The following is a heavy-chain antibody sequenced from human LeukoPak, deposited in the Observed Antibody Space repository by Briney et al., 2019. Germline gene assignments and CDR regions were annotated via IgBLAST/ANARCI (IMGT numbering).Heavy chain of an antibody. CDR3: ARDVVANAFDI. CDR1: GGSISSGDYY. Sequence: SETLSLTCTVSGGSISSGDYYWSWIRQPPGKGLEWIGYIYYSGSTNYNPSLKSRVTISVDTSKNQFSLKLSPVTAADTAVYYCARDVVANAFDIWGQGTMVTVSS. CDR2: IYYSGST. D-gene: IGHD2-15*01. V-gene: IGHV4-61*08. J-gene: IGHJ3*02.